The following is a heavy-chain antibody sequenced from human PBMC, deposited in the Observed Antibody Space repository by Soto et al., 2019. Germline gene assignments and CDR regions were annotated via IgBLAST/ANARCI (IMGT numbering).Heavy chain of an antibody. Sequence: QVQVQQWGAGLLKTSETLSLTCAVYGGSFSGYYWSWIRQPPGKGLEWIGEINHSGSTNYNPSLKSRVTISVDTSKNQFSLELSSVTAADTAVYYCARGSYYDSSGSCRGRGLYFDSWGQGTLVTVSS. J-gene: IGHJ4*02. V-gene: IGHV4-34*01. D-gene: IGHD3-22*01. CDR3: ARGSYYDSSGSCRGRGLYFDS. CDR2: INHSGST. CDR1: GGSFSGYY.